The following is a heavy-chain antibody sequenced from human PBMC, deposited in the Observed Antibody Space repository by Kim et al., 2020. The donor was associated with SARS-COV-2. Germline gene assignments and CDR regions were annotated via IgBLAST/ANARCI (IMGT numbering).Heavy chain of an antibody. Sequence: GGSLRLSCAASGFTFSSCAMHWVRQAPGKGLEWVAVISYDGSNKNYADSVKGRFTISRDNSKNTLYLQMNSLRAEDTALYYCARGPWSRLRGRTYSYYRMDLWGQPTTVTVSS. CDR1: GFTFSSCA. V-gene: IGHV3-30-3*01. D-gene: IGHD3-10*01. CDR3: ARGPWSRLRGRTYSYYRMDL. CDR2: ISYDGSNK. J-gene: IGHJ6*02.